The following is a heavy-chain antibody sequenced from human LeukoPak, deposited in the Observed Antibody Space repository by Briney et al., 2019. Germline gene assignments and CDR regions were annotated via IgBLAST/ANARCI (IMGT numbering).Heavy chain of an antibody. Sequence: SETLSLTCTVSGGSISRSNYYWAWIRQPPGKGLEWIGSFYYSGNTYYNPSLKSRVTISVDTSKNQFSLKLSSVTAADTAVYYCARVAGWHWFDPWGQGTLVTVSS. J-gene: IGHJ5*02. V-gene: IGHV4-39*07. CDR1: GGSISRSNYY. CDR3: ARVAGWHWFDP. D-gene: IGHD6-19*01. CDR2: FYYSGNT.